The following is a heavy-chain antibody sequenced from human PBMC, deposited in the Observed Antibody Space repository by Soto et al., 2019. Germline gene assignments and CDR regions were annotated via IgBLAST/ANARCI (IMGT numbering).Heavy chain of an antibody. CDR1: GGTFSSYA. CDR2: IIPIFGTA. J-gene: IGHJ6*02. CDR3: ARTGTYYYSGLDV. D-gene: IGHD3-10*01. Sequence: QVQLVQSGAEVKKPGSSVKVSCKASGGTFSSYAISWVRQAPGQGLEWMGGIIPIFGTANYAQKFQGRVTITAADSTSTAYMGLSILRSEDTDVYYCARTGTYYYSGLDVWGQGTTVTVSS. V-gene: IGHV1-69*12.